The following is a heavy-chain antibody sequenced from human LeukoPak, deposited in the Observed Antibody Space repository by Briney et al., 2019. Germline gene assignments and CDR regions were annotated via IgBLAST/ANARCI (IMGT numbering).Heavy chain of an antibody. D-gene: IGHD5-12*01. CDR1: GGSISSSSYY. CDR3: ARVVMRSMWMDN. V-gene: IGHV4-39*01. J-gene: IGHJ4*02. CDR2: FYYSGST. Sequence: PSETLSLTCTVSGGSISSSSYYWGWLRQPPGKGLEGIVSFYYSGSTYYNPSLKSRVTISGDTSKNQFSLTLSYVTAADTAVYYCARVVMRSMWMDNWGQGTLVTVSS.